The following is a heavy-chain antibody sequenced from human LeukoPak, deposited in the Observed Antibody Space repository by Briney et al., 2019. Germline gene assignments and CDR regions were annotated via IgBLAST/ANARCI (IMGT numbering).Heavy chain of an antibody. CDR1: GGSISSYY. V-gene: IGHV4-59*01. Sequence: PSETLSLTCTVSGGSISSYYWSWIRQPPGKGLEWIGYIYYSGSTNYNPSLKSRVTISVDMSKNQFSLKLSSVTAADTAVYYCARGRGWLQSTPFDYWGQGTLVTVSS. D-gene: IGHD5-24*01. CDR3: ARGRGWLQSTPFDY. J-gene: IGHJ4*02. CDR2: IYYSGST.